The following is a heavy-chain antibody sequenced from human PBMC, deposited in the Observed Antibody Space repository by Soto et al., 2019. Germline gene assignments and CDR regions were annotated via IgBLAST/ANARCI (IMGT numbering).Heavy chain of an antibody. D-gene: IGHD3-22*01. V-gene: IGHV4-31*03. CDR1: GGSISSGGYY. Sequence: PSETLSLTCTVSGGSISSGGYYWSWIRQHPGKGLEWIGYIYYSGSTYYNPSLKSRVTISVDTSKNQFSLKLSSVTAADTAVYYCARDSRYYDSSGYGMDVWGQGTTVTVSS. J-gene: IGHJ6*02. CDR2: IYYSGST. CDR3: ARDSRYYDSSGYGMDV.